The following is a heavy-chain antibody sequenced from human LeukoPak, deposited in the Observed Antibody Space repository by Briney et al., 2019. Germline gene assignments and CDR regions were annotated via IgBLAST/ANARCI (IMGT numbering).Heavy chain of an antibody. V-gene: IGHV3-23*01. J-gene: IGHJ3*01. CDR1: GFTFSSYA. CDR2: ISGSGGST. D-gene: IGHD3-3*01. Sequence: PGGSLRLSCAASGFTFSSYAMSWVRQAPGKGLEWVSAISGSGGSTYYADSVKGRFTITRDNAKNSVYMEMNSLRAEDTALYYCARDSLFDFYAFDFWGPGTMVTVSS. CDR3: ARDSLFDFYAFDF.